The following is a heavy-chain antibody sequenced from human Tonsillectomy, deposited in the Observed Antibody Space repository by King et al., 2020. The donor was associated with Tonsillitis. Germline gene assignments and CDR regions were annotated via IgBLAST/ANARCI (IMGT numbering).Heavy chain of an antibody. CDR1: GFTFSSYC. V-gene: IGHV3-30*18. D-gene: IGHD3-22*01. CDR3: AKDLHYYDGSAYYYGRVDY. CDR2: IPIDGRND. J-gene: IGHJ4*02. Sequence: VQLVESGGGVVQPGTSLRLSCAASGFTFSSYCMHWGRPAPDKWLEWVAVIPIDGRNDNFAGSVRVRFTISRDNSKTTLNLQMNSLRAADTAVYYCAKDLHYYDGSAYYYGRVDYWGQGTLVTVSS.